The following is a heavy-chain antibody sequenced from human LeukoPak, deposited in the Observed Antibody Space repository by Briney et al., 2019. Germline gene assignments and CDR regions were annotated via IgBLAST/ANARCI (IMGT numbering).Heavy chain of an antibody. CDR3: AKDLGIFGVVMGFDP. CDR1: GFTFSGYA. J-gene: IGHJ5*02. CDR2: ISGSGGST. Sequence: PGGSLRLSCAASGFTFSGYAMSWVRQAPGKGLEWVSAISGSGGSTYYADSVKGRFTISRDNSKNTLYLQMNSLRAEDTAVYYCAKDLGIFGVVMGFDPWGQGTLVTVSS. V-gene: IGHV3-23*01. D-gene: IGHD3-3*01.